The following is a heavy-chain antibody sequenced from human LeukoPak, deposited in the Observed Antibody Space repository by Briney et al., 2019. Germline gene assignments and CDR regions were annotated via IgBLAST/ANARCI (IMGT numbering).Heavy chain of an antibody. D-gene: IGHD4-23*01. CDR2: IRYDGSNK. CDR3: AKESGADYGGVDFDY. CDR1: GFTFSSYG. V-gene: IGHV3-30*02. J-gene: IGHJ4*02. Sequence: GGSLRLSCAASGFTFSSYGMHWVRQAPGKGLEWVAFIRYDGSNKYYADSVKGRFTISRDNSKNTLYLQMNSLRAEDTAVYYCAKESGADYGGVDFDYWGQGTLVTVSS.